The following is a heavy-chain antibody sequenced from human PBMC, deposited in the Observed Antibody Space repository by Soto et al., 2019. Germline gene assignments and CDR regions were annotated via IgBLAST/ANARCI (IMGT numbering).Heavy chain of an antibody. Sequence: GESLKISCKGSGYSFTSDWIGWVRQMPGKGLEWMGIIYPSDSDTRYSPSFQGHVTISADKSVSTAYLQWSSLKASDTAMYFCARAPAITGASDDWGQGTLVTVSS. CDR1: GYSFTSDW. D-gene: IGHD1-20*01. CDR2: IYPSDSDT. CDR3: ARAPAITGASDD. V-gene: IGHV5-51*01. J-gene: IGHJ4*02.